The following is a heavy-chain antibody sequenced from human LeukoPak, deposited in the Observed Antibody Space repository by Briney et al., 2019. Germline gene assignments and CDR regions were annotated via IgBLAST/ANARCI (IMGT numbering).Heavy chain of an antibody. V-gene: IGHV1-69*06. CDR1: GCTFSIYA. Sequence: SVNLSCKAAGCTFSIYAFSWVRQPPGQGLEWMGGINPNFGTANYAQKFQGRVTITADKSTSTAYMELSSLRSEDTAVYYCARAVAGEYYFDYWGQGTLVTVSS. CDR2: INPNFGTA. J-gene: IGHJ4*02. D-gene: IGHD6-19*01. CDR3: ARAVAGEYYFDY.